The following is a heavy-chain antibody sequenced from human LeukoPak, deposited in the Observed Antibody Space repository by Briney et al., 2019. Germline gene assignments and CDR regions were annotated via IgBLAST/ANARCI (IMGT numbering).Heavy chain of an antibody. CDR1: GGSISSYY. D-gene: IGHD4-17*01. CDR2: IYYSGST. J-gene: IGHJ3*02. V-gene: IGHV4-59*01. CDR3: ARDGATVTEYDAFDI. Sequence: SETLSLTCTVSGGSISSYYWSWIRQPPGKGLEWIGYIYYSGSTNYNPSLKSRVTISVDTSKNQFSLKLSSVTAADTAVYYCARDGATVTEYDAFDIWGQGTMVTVSS.